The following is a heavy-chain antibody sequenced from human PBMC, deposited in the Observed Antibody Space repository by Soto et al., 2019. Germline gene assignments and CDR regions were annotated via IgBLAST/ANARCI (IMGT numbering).Heavy chain of an antibody. CDR3: ARDLSHSDSTGYYYDGLHALDY. V-gene: IGHV1-18*01. CDR1: GYTFTSYG. J-gene: IGHJ4*02. CDR2: ISAYNGNT. Sequence: EASVKVSCKASGYTFTSYGISWVRQAPGQGLEWMGWISAYNGNTNYAQKLQGRVTMTTDTSTSTAYMELRSLRSDDTAVYYCARDLSHSDSTGYYYDGLHALDYWGQGTLVTVSS. D-gene: IGHD3-22*01.